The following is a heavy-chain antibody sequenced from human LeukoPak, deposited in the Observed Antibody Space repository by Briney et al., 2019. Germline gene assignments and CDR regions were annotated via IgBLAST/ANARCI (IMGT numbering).Heavy chain of an antibody. D-gene: IGHD6-13*01. J-gene: IGHJ4*02. CDR2: LSGSGITT. Sequence: GGSLRLSCAASGFTFSNSAMSWVRQAPGKGLEWVSTLSGSGITTYYADSVKGRFTISRDNSKNTLYLQMNSLRAEDTALYYCTKGYGSSWYLYFFDYWGQGTLVTVSS. CDR3: TKGYGSSWYLYFFDY. CDR1: GFTFSNSA. V-gene: IGHV3-23*01.